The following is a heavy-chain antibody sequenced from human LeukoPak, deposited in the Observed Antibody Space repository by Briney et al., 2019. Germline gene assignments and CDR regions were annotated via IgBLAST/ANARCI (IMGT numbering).Heavy chain of an antibody. Sequence: HGESLKISCKGSGYSFTSYWIGWVRQMPGKGLEWMGIIYPGDSDTRYNPSFQGQVTISADKSISTAYLQWSSLKASNTAMYYCARRIAVAAHADYWGQGTLVTVSS. J-gene: IGHJ4*02. CDR1: GYSFTSYW. CDR3: ARRIAVAAHADY. CDR2: IYPGDSDT. D-gene: IGHD6-19*01. V-gene: IGHV5-51*01.